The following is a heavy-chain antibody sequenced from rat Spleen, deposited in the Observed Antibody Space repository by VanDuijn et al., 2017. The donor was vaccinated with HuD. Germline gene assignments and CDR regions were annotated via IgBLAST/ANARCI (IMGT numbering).Heavy chain of an antibody. CDR2: IKAKSNNYAT. D-gene: IGHD1-5*01. V-gene: IGHV6-6*01. CDR3: AFRPLTTTGAY. Sequence: EVEVLESGGGLVQPGNSLKLSCATSGLTFSTAWMYWYRQFPEKRLEWVARIKAKSNNYATDYTESVKGRFTVSRDDSKSSIYLHMNNLKDEDTAIYYCAFRPLTTTGAYWGQGTLVTVSP. CDR1: GLTFSTAW. J-gene: IGHJ3*01.